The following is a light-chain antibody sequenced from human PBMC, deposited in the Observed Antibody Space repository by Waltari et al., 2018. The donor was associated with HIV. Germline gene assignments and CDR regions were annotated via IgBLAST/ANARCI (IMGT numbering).Light chain of an antibody. J-gene: IGKJ4*01. CDR2: DVS. Sequence: EVVLTQSPAPLSLSPGSTSTLSCGASQSVSSYLTWSHQKPGQPPRLLIYDVSTSATGIPPRFSGGGSGTDFTLTISSLEPEDVAVYYCQQRNNRPSFSFGGGTKVEIK. V-gene: IGKV3-11*01. CDR1: QSVSSY. CDR3: QQRNNRPSFS.